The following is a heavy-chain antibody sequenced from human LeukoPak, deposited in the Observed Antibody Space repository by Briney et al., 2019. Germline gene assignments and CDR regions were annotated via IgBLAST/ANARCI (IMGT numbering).Heavy chain of an antibody. CDR2: IIPIFGTA. D-gene: IGHD3-10*01. CDR1: GGTFSSYA. J-gene: IGHJ5*02. Sequence: ASVKVSCKASGGTFSSYAISWVRQAPGQGLEWMGGIIPIFGTANYAQKFQGRVTITADKSTSTAYMELSSLRSEDTAVYYCARDLVRGVKYNWFDPWGQGTLVTVSS. CDR3: ARDLVRGVKYNWFDP. V-gene: IGHV1-69*06.